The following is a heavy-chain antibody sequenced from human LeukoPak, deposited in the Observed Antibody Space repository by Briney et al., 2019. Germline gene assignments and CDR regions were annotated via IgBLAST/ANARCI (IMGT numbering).Heavy chain of an antibody. V-gene: IGHV4-59*01. Sequence: SETLSLTCTVSGGSISSYYWSWIRQPPGKGLEWIGYIHYSGSTNYNPSLKSRVTISVDTSKNQFSLKLSSVTAADTAVYYCARGGQQLDYDYWGQGTLVTVSS. CDR3: ARGGQQLDYDY. CDR1: GGSISSYY. D-gene: IGHD6-13*01. J-gene: IGHJ4*02. CDR2: IHYSGST.